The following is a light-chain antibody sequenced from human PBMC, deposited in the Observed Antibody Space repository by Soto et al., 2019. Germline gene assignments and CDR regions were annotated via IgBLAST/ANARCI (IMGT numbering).Light chain of an antibody. CDR1: QSVSSY. Sequence: EIVMTQSPATLSVSPGERATLSCRASQSVSSYLAWYQQKPGQAPRLLIYGASTRPTGIPARFSGSGSGTEFTLTISSLQSEDFAVYYCQQYNNWPQTFGQGTKVEIK. V-gene: IGKV3-15*01. CDR3: QQYNNWPQT. J-gene: IGKJ1*01. CDR2: GAS.